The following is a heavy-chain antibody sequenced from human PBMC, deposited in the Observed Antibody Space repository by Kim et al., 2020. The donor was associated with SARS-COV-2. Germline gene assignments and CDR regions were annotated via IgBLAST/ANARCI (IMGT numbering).Heavy chain of an antibody. J-gene: IGHJ4*02. CDR3: TRVRSGNYGLWY. V-gene: IGHV3-49*02. Sequence: EHDWSVKGRFTISRDDSKSIAYLQRNSLKTDDTAVYYCTRVRSGNYGLWYWGQGTLVTVSS. D-gene: IGHD3-10*01.